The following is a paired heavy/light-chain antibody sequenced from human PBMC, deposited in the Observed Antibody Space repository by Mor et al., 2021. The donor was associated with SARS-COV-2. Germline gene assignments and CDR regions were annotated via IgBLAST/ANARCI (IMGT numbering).Light chain of an antibody. CDR3: QTWGTGIRV. J-gene: IGLJ3*02. CDR2: LNSDGSH. V-gene: IGLV4-69*01. CDR1: SGYSTYA. Sequence: QLVLTQSPSASASLGASVKLTCTLSSGYSTYAIAWHQQQPEKGPRYLMNLNSDGSHSRGDGIPDRFSGSSSGAERYLTISSLQSEDEADYYCQTWGTGIRVFGGGTKLTVL.
Heavy chain of an antibody. CDR3: ARGNFAYCSSSSCLYYYDY. CDR1: GFTFSNYW. J-gene: IGHJ4*02. Sequence: EVQLVESGGGLVHPGGSLRLSCAASGFTFSNYWMSWVRQAPGKGLEWVANINKDGSEKYYEDSVNGRFTISRDNAKNSLSLQMNSLRVEDTAVYYCARGNFAYCSSSSCLYYYDYWGQGTLVTVSS. CDR2: INKDGSEK. D-gene: IGHD2-2*01. V-gene: IGHV3-7*01.